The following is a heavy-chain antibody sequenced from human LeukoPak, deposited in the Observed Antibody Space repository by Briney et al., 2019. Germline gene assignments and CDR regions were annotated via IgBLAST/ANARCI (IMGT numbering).Heavy chain of an antibody. CDR2: IKNSGST. D-gene: IGHD5-12*01. J-gene: IGHJ5*02. Sequence: SETLSLTCAVYGRSFSDYYWSWIRQSPGRGLEWIGEIKNSGSTNYNPSLKSRVTITVDTSKIQFSLKLSSVTDADTAVYYWARGGNSGCDPWFDPWGQGTLVTVSS. CDR3: ARGGNSGCDPWFDP. CDR1: GRSFSDYY. V-gene: IGHV4-34*01.